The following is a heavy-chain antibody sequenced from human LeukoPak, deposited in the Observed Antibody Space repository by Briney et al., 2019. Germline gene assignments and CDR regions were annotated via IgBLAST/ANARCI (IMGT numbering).Heavy chain of an antibody. D-gene: IGHD5-24*01. J-gene: IGHJ4*02. CDR3: AKDPPPWGGYNYFDNPYYFDY. Sequence: GGSLRLSCAAPGFTFSSYGMHWVRQAPGKGLEWVAVISYDGSNKYYADSVKGRFTISRDNSKNTLYLQMNSLRAEDTAVYYCAKDPPPWGGYNYFDNPYYFDYWGQGTLVTVSS. V-gene: IGHV3-30*18. CDR1: GFTFSSYG. CDR2: ISYDGSNK.